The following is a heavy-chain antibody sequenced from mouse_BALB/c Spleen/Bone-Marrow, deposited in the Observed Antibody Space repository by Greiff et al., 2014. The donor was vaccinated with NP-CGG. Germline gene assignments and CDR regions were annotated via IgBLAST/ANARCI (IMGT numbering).Heavy chain of an antibody. J-gene: IGHJ2*01. Sequence: EVQLVESGPELVKPGASVKISCKTSGYTFTDYTLHWVKQSHGKSLEWIGVVNPNSGGTSYNQKFKGKATLNLDKSSTTAYMELRSLTSDDSAVYYCARARHYDFWGQGTTLTVSS. V-gene: IGHV1-18*01. CDR3: ARARHYDF. CDR2: VNPNSGGT. CDR1: GYTFTDYT.